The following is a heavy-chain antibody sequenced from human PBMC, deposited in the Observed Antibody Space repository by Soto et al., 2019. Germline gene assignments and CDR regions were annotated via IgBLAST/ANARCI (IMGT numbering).Heavy chain of an antibody. J-gene: IGHJ4*02. CDR1: GGSISSYY. CDR3: ARVRDGPDRSYFDY. Sequence: SETLSLTCTVSGGSISSYYWSWIRQPPGKGLEWIGYIYYSGSTNYNPSLKSRVTISVDTSKNQFSLKLSSVTAADTAVYYCARVRDGPDRSYFDYWGQGTLVTVSS. V-gene: IGHV4-59*01. CDR2: IYYSGST. D-gene: IGHD3-22*01.